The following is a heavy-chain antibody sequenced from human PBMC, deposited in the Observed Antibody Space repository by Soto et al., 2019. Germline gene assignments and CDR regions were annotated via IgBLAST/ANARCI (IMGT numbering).Heavy chain of an antibody. D-gene: IGHD3-22*01. J-gene: IGHJ4*02. V-gene: IGHV1-69*02. CDR1: GGTFSSYT. Sequence: QVQLVQSGAEVKKPGSSVKVSCKASGGTFSSYTISWVRQAPGQGLEWMGRIIPILGIANYAQKFQGRVTITADKSTSTAYMELRSLRSEDTAVYYCARIPYDSSGYYYDYWGQGTLVTVSS. CDR2: IIPILGIA. CDR3: ARIPYDSSGYYYDY.